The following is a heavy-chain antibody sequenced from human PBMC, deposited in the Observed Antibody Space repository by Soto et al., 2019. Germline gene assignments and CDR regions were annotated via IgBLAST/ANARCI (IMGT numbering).Heavy chain of an antibody. CDR3: ARDRYSSSSHWFDP. CDR1: GFTFSSYG. Sequence: QVQLVESGGGVVQPGRSLRLSCAASGFTFSSYGMHWVRQAPGKGLEWVAVIWYDGSNKYYADSVKGRFTISRDNSKNTLYLQMNSLRAEDTAVYYCARDRYSSSSHWFDPWGQGTLVTGSS. D-gene: IGHD6-13*01. J-gene: IGHJ5*02. CDR2: IWYDGSNK. V-gene: IGHV3-33*01.